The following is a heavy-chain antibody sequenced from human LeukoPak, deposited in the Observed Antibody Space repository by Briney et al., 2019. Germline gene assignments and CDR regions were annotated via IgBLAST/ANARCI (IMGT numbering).Heavy chain of an antibody. J-gene: IGHJ5*02. V-gene: IGHV3-30*04. D-gene: IGHD7-27*01. CDR2: ISYDGSNK. CDR3: ANWGRAKPSP. CDR1: GFTFSSYA. Sequence: GGSLRLSCAASGFTFSSYAMHWVRQAPGKGLEWVAVISYDGSNKYYADSVKGRFTISRDNSKNTLYLQMNSLRAEDTAVYYCANWGRAKPSPWGQGTLVTVSS.